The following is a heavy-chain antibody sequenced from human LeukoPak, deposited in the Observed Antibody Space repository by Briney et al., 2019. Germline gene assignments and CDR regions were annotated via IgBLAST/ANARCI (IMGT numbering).Heavy chain of an antibody. CDR1: GFTFSSYT. Sequence: NPGGSLRLSCAASGFTFSSYTMTWVRQAPGEGLEWVSSISRSSIYKYYADSLKGRFTISRDNAKNSLYLQMNSLRAEDTAVYYCARANYDSSGYYPLIYYWGQGTLVTVSS. D-gene: IGHD3-22*01. CDR2: ISRSSIYK. V-gene: IGHV3-21*01. CDR3: ARANYDSSGYYPLIYY. J-gene: IGHJ4*02.